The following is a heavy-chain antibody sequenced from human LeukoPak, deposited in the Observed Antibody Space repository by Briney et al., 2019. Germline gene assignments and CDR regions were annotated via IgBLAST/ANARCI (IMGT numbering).Heavy chain of an antibody. D-gene: IGHD6-13*01. CDR2: IYYSGNT. V-gene: IGHV4-59*01. Sequence: SETLSLTCTLSGGSISSYYWSWIRQPPGKGLEWIGYIYYSGNTNYNPSLKSRVTISVDTSKNQFSLKLSSVTAADTAVYYCAKQEFRAGLDYWGQGTLVTVSS. J-gene: IGHJ4*02. CDR3: AKQEFRAGLDY. CDR1: GGSISSYY.